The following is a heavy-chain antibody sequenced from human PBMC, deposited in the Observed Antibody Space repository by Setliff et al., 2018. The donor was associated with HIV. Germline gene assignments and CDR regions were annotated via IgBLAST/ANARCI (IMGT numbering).Heavy chain of an antibody. CDR2: TSHSGST. V-gene: IGHV4-38-2*02. Sequence: PSETLSLTCTVSGFSISSGYYWGWIRQPPGKGLEWIASTSHSGSTGYNPSLRSRVTISLDTSKNQVSLNMRSVTATDTGAYYCVTTDYSGYDSVWFDPWGQGTLVTVSS. CDR3: VTTDYSGYDSVWFDP. CDR1: GFSISSGYY. D-gene: IGHD5-12*01. J-gene: IGHJ5*02.